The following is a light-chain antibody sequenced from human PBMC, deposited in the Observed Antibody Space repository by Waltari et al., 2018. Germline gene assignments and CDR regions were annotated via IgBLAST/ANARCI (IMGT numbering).Light chain of an antibody. V-gene: IGKV3-20*01. Sequence: VLTQSPGTLSLSPGERATLSCRASQSLTKRYLAWYQQKPGQAPRLIIYGASSRAAGIPDRFSSSGSGTDFTLTISRLEPEDFAVYYCQQYGSSVLYTFGQGTKLEIK. J-gene: IGKJ2*01. CDR1: QSLTKRY. CDR2: GAS. CDR3: QQYGSSVLYT.